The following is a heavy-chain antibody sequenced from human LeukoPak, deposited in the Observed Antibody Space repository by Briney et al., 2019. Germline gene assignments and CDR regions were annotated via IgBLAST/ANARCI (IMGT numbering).Heavy chain of an antibody. CDR1: GDSITGYY. V-gene: IGHV4-38-2*02. D-gene: IGHD3-10*01. J-gene: IGHJ3*02. Sequence: SETLSLTCSVSGDSITGYYWGWIRQPPGKGLEWIGNTGNTYYNSSLKSRVTISLDTSKNQFSLQVISLTAADTAAYYCTKSDGYGLIRICGRGTMVTVSS. CDR3: TKSDGYGLIRI. CDR2: TGNT.